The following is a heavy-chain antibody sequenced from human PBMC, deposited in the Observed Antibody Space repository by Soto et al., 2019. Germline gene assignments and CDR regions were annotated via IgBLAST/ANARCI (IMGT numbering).Heavy chain of an antibody. V-gene: IGHV4-30-4*01. J-gene: IGHJ6*02. Sequence: AWETLSLTCTVSGGSISNGDYYWSWIRQPPGKGLEWIGYIYHGGSTYYNPSLKSRVTISVDTSKNEFSLKLSSVTAADTAVYYCAREGVGARHFYGLDVWGQGTTVTVSS. CDR1: GGSISNGDYY. CDR3: AREGVGARHFYGLDV. CDR2: IYHGGST. D-gene: IGHD1-26*01.